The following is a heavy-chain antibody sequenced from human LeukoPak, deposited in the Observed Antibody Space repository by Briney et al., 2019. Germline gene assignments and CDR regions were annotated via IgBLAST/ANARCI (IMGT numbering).Heavy chain of an antibody. CDR2: IYTSGST. CDR1: GGSISSYC. Sequence: SETLSLTCTVSGGSISSYCWSWIRQRAGKGLDWIGRIYTSGSTNYNPYLKSRLTISVDTSKIQFSLKLSSVTAADTAVYYCARDLRMITFGGVIVAFDYWGQGTMVTVSS. J-gene: IGHJ4*02. D-gene: IGHD3-16*02. CDR3: ARDLRMITFGGVIVAFDY. V-gene: IGHV4-4*07.